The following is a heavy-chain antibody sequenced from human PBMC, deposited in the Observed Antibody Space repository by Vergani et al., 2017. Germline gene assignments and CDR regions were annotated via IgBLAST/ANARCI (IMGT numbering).Heavy chain of an antibody. CDR1: AYTLTELS. CDR3: ATYLPRWWRKDGAFDI. D-gene: IGHD2-15*01. Sequence: QVQLVQSGAEVKKPGASVKVSCKVSAYTLTELSMHWLRQASGKGLELMGGFDPEDGETIYAQKLQGRVTMTEDTSTDTAYMELSSLRSEETAVYYCATYLPRWWRKDGAFDIWGQGTMVTVSS. J-gene: IGHJ3*02. V-gene: IGHV1-24*01. CDR2: FDPEDGET.